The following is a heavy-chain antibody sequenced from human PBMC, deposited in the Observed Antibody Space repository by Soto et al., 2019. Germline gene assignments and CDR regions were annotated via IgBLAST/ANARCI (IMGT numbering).Heavy chain of an antibody. Sequence: EVQLVESGGTLVQPGRSLRLSCATSGFMFADYAMHWVRQAPGKGLEWVSGISWNSKSKDYADAVRGRFTISRDNAKKSLYLPMNNLRAEDTALDYGAKDIASSGRAYYAMDVWGQGTTVTVSS. CDR2: ISWNSKSK. V-gene: IGHV3-9*01. D-gene: IGHD3-22*01. J-gene: IGHJ6*01. CDR1: GFMFADYA. CDR3: AKDIASSGRAYYAMDV.